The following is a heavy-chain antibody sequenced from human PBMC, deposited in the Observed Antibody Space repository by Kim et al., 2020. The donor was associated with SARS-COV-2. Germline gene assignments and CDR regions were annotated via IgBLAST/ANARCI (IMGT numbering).Heavy chain of an antibody. J-gene: IGHJ4*02. CDR1: GYTLTELS. CDR2: FDPEDGET. Sequence: ASVKVSCKVSGYTLTELSMHWVRQAPGKGLEWMGGFDPEDGETIYAQKFQGRVTMTEDTSTDTAYMELSSLRSEDTAVYYCATDNTQLRLVTPWYYFDYWGQGTLVTVSS. V-gene: IGHV1-24*01. CDR3: ATDNTQLRLVTPWYYFDY. D-gene: IGHD3-9*01.